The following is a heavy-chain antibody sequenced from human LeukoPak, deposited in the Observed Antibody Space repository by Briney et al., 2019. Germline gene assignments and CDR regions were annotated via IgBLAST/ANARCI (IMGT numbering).Heavy chain of an antibody. J-gene: IGHJ6*03. V-gene: IGHV4-59*02. D-gene: IGHD6-13*01. CDR1: GGSVTDYY. CDR2: IYYTGT. CDR3: ARDRVGQQLVGRKYYYYYMDV. Sequence: SETLSLTCTVSGGSVTDYYWSWIRQSPGKGLEWIGYIYYTGTSYNPSLKSRVTISADTSKNQFSLKLISVTAADTAVYYCARDRVGQQLVGRKYYYYYMDVWGKGNTVTISS.